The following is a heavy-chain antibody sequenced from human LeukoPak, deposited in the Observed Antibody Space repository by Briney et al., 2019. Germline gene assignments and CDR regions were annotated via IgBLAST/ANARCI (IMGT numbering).Heavy chain of an antibody. CDR2: IIPIFGTA. CDR1: GYTFTSYG. Sequence: ASVKVSCKASGYTFTSYGISWVRQAPGQGLEWMGGIIPIFGTANYAQKFQGRVTITTDESTSTAYMELSSLRSEDTAVYYCVREGYNPTGIAAPIDYWGQGTLVTVSS. D-gene: IGHD6-13*01. CDR3: VREGYNPTGIAAPIDY. V-gene: IGHV1-69*05. J-gene: IGHJ4*02.